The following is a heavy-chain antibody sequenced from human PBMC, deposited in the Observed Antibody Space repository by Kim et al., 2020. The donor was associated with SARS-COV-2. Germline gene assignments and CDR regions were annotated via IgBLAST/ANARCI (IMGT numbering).Heavy chain of an antibody. Sequence: GGSLRLSCAASGITVSRNYMTWVRQAPGKGLEWVSVIYIGGATYYTNSVKGRFTISRDNSKNTVFLQMNSLRDDDTAVYHCARDRGGHALDYWGQGILVTVSS. D-gene: IGHD5-12*01. CDR1: GITVSRNY. CDR2: IYIGGAT. V-gene: IGHV3-53*05. CDR3: ARDRGGHALDY. J-gene: IGHJ4*02.